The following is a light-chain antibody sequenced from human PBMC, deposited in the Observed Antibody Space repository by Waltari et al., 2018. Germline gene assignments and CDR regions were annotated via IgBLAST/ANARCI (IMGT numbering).Light chain of an antibody. J-gene: IGLJ3*02. CDR3: QSSDSSLRGSM. CDR2: NNT. CDR1: STNIGAGYD. V-gene: IGLV1-40*01. Sequence: QSVLTQPPSVSGAPGQRVSISCTGSSTNIGAGYDVHWYQQVPGSAPKLLIFNNTNRPSGVPDRFSGSKSGTSASLAITGLQAGDEADYYCQSSDSSLRGSMFGGGTRLTVL.